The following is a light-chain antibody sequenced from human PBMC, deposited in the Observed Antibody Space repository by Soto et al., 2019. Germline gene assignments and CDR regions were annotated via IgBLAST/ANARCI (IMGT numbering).Light chain of an antibody. CDR2: GAS. CDR3: QHYGSSLWG. Sequence: VLTRAPVTVSLSPGERATLSCRASQSVSSSFLAWYQHKPGQAPRLIIYGASSRATGIPDRFSGSGSGADFTLTISRLEPEDFAVYYCQHYGSSLWGFGPGTKVDIK. V-gene: IGKV3-20*01. J-gene: IGKJ1*01. CDR1: QSVSSSF.